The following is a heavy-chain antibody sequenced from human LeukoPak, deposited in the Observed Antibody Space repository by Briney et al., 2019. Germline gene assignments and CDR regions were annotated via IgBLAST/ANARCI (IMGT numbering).Heavy chain of an antibody. D-gene: IGHD6-13*01. CDR2: ISYDGSNK. Sequence: PGGSLRLSCAASGFTFSSYGMHWVRQAPGKGLEWVAVISYDGSNKYYADSVKGRFTISRDNSKNTLYLQMNSLRAEGTAVYYCAKDLGSWYWAYYYGMDVWGQGTTVTVSS. CDR1: GFTFSSYG. V-gene: IGHV3-30*18. J-gene: IGHJ6*02. CDR3: AKDLGSWYWAYYYGMDV.